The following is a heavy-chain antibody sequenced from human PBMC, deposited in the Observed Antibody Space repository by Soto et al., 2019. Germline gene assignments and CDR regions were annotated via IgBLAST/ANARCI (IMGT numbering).Heavy chain of an antibody. CDR3: ARDGGYYSSSSLDY. CDR2: IYYSGLT. Sequence: QVQLQESGPGLVKPSQTLSLTCTVSGDSIINSGYYWTWIRQHPGKGLEWIGYIYYSGLTYHNPSLKSRVTISVDTSKNQFSLRLTSVTAADTAVYFCARDGGYYSSSSLDYWGQGKLVTLSA. J-gene: IGHJ4*02. V-gene: IGHV4-31*03. CDR1: GDSIINSGYY. D-gene: IGHD6-6*01.